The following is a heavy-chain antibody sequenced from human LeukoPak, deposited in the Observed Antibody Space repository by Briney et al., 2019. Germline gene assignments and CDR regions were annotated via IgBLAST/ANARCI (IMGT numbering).Heavy chain of an antibody. Sequence: PSETLSLTCAVSGGSISSSNWWSWVRQPPGKGLEWIGEIYHSGSTNYNPSLKSRVTISVDTSKNQFSLKLSSVTAADTAVYYCAREHYYDSSGYYSDTYNWFDPWGQGTLVTVSS. J-gene: IGHJ5*02. CDR2: IYHSGST. CDR3: AREHYYDSSGYYSDTYNWFDP. D-gene: IGHD3-22*01. CDR1: GGSISSSNW. V-gene: IGHV4-4*02.